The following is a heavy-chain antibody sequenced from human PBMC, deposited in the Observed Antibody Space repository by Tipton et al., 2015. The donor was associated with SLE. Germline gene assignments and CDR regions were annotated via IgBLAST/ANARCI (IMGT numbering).Heavy chain of an antibody. D-gene: IGHD4-17*01. CDR2: STSFSRSI. CDR1: GFTFRSYN. Sequence: SLRLSCAGSGFTFRSYNMNWVRQAPGKGLEWVSSSTSFSRSIYYADSVKGRFTISRDNAKSSLFLQMNSLRAEDTGVYYCARADDYGDRYYFDYWGQGTLVTASS. J-gene: IGHJ4*02. V-gene: IGHV3-21*03. CDR3: ARADDYGDRYYFDY.